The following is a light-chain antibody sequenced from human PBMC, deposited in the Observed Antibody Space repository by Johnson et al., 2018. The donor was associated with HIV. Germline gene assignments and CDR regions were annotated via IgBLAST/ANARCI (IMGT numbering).Light chain of an antibody. CDR3: GAWDSSLSDYV. Sequence: QSALTQPPSVSAAPGQRVSISCSGSSSNIGNNYVSWYQQVPGTAPKLLIYDNNRRPSGIPDRFSGSKSGTSATLGITGLQPADEADYYCGAWDSSLSDYVFGTGTKVTVL. CDR1: SSNIGNNY. CDR2: DNN. V-gene: IGLV1-51*01. J-gene: IGLJ1*01.